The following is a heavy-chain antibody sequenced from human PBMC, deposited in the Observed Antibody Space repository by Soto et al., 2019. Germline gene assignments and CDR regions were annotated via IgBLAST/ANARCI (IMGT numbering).Heavy chain of an antibody. CDR1: GYTLTELS. J-gene: IGHJ5*02. D-gene: IGHD3-22*01. CDR3: ATPRRGVDYYDSSGPGGFDP. CDR2: FDPEDGET. Sequence: ASVKVSCKISGYTLTELSMHWVRQAPGKGLEWMGGFDPEDGETIYAQKFQGRVTMTEDTSTDTAYMELSSLRSEDTAVYYCATPRRGVDYYDSSGPGGFDPWGQGTLVTVSS. V-gene: IGHV1-24*01.